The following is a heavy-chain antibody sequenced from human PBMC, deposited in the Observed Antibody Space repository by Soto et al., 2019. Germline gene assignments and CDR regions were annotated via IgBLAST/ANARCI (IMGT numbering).Heavy chain of an antibody. D-gene: IGHD1-26*01. V-gene: IGHV1-8*01. CDR2: MNPKSGYT. CDR3: ARVMGSVDF. CDR1: GYTFSNYD. Sequence: QVQLVQSGAEVKKPGTSVRISCKTSGYTFSNYDINWVRQAAGQRLEWMGWMNPKSGYTGSARNFQGRVTMTRDTSMTTAYMELSSLRSEDTAMYYCARVMGSVDFWGQGTLVTVSS. J-gene: IGHJ4*01.